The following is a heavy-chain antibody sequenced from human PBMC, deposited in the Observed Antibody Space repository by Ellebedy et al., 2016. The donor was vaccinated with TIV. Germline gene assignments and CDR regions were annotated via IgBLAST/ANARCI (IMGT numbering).Heavy chain of an antibody. Sequence: GGSLRLSCAASGFTFRSYWMSWVRQAPGTGLEWVANIYQDGSEKYYVDSVKGRFTISSDNAKNSLSLQMKRLRVEDTAVYYCARRGSYGDYAVQINNWFDRWGQGTLDTVYS. CDR2: IYQDGSEK. J-gene: IGHJ5*02. CDR1: GFTFRSYW. D-gene: IGHD4-17*01. CDR3: ARRGSYGDYAVQINNWFDR. V-gene: IGHV3-7*01.